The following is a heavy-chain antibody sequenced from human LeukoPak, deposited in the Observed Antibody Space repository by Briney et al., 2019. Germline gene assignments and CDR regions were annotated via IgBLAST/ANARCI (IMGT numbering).Heavy chain of an antibody. Sequence: PSETLSLTCAVYGGSFSGYYWSWIRQPPGKGLEWIGEINHSGSTNYNPSLKSRVTISVDTSKNQFSLKLSSVTAADTAVYYCATRPKRWLQLSYFDYWGQGTLVTVSS. CDR3: ATRPKRWLQLSYFDY. V-gene: IGHV4-34*01. J-gene: IGHJ4*02. CDR2: INHSGST. D-gene: IGHD5-24*01. CDR1: GGSFSGYY.